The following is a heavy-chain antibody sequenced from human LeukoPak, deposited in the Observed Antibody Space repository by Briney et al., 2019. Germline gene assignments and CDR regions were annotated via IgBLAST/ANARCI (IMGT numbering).Heavy chain of an antibody. Sequence: SVKVSCKASGYTFTSYGISWVRQAPGQGLEWMGWISAYNGNTNYAQKLQGRVTMTTDTSTSTAYMELRSLRSEDTAVYYCAREIDRDDYNRFFDYWGQGTLATVSS. CDR2: ISAYNGNT. CDR1: GYTFTSYG. D-gene: IGHD5-24*01. V-gene: IGHV1-18*01. CDR3: AREIDRDDYNRFFDY. J-gene: IGHJ4*02.